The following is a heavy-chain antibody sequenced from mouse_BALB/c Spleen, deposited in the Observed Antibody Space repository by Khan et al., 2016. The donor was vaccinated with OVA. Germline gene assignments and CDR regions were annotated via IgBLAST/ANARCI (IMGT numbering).Heavy chain of an antibody. V-gene: IGHV5-4*02. D-gene: IGHD2-13*01. CDR3: ARGYYGDSFAY. CDR2: ISDGGSYT. J-gene: IGHJ3*01. CDR1: GFTFSDYY. Sequence: EVELVESGGGLVKPGGSLKLSCAASGFTFSDYYMYWVRQTPEKRLEWVATISDGGSYTYYPASVKGRFPISRDAAKNNLYLQMSSLKSEDTAMYYCARGYYGDSFAYWGQGTLVTISA.